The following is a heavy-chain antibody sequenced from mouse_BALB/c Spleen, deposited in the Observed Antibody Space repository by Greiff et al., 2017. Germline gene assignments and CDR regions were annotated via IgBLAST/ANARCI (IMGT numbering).Heavy chain of an antibody. CDR2: IYPGDGDT. CDR3: ARKGATRYAMDY. Sequence: VKLMESGAELVRPGSSVKISCKASGYAFSSYWMNWVKQRPGQGLEWIGQIYPGDGDTNYNGKFKGKATLTADKSSSTAYMQLSSLTSEDSAVYFCARKGATRYAMDYWGQGTSVTVSS. J-gene: IGHJ4*01. V-gene: IGHV1-80*01. CDR1: GYAFSSYW.